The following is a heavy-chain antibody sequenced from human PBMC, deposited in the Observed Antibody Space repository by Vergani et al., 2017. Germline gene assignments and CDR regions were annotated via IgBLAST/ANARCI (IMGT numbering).Heavy chain of an antibody. CDR2: LYASGST. V-gene: IGHV4-38-2*01. CDR1: DFISNGHY. J-gene: IGHJ4*02. D-gene: IGHD6-13*01. Sequence: QVQLQESGPGLVKPSETLSLICDVFDFISNGHYWGWIRQSPEKGLEWIGSLYASGSTYYNPSLKSRLTMSVDTSKNQFSLELSSVTASDTAMYYCASKPTGTSWYSVKYYFDFWGQGTLVAVSS. CDR3: ASKPTGTSWYSVKYYFDF.